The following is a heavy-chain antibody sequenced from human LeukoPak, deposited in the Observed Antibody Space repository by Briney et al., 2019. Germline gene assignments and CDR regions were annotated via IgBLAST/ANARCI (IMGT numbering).Heavy chain of an antibody. CDR2: INGGGGST. D-gene: IGHD6-13*01. CDR3: VKGPLVRLDY. CDR1: GFTFSSYA. Sequence: PEGSLRLSCAASGFTFSSYAMNWVRQAPGKGLEWVSAINGGGGSTYYADSVKGRFTISRDNSKNTLFLQMNSLRVEDTAVYYCVKGPLVRLDYWGQGTLVTVSS. V-gene: IGHV3-23*01. J-gene: IGHJ4*02.